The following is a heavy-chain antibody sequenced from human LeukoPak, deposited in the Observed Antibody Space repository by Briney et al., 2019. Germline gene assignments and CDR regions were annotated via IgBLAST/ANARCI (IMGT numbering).Heavy chain of an antibody. CDR3: AGNRILTGYYLFDY. CDR2: ISWNSGSI. J-gene: IGHJ4*02. CDR1: GFTFDDYA. Sequence: GRSLRLSCAASGFTFDDYAMHWVRQAPGKGLEWVSGISWNSGSIGYADSVKGRFTISRDNAKNSLYLQMNSLRAEDTAVYYCAGNRILTGYYLFDYWGQGTLVTVSS. D-gene: IGHD3-9*01. V-gene: IGHV3-9*01.